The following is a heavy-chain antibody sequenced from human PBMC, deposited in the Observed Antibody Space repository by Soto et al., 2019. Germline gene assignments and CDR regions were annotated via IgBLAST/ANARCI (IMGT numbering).Heavy chain of an antibody. V-gene: IGHV3-53*04. CDR3: ARGRVSGGGNCLDY. CDR2: IYTSGTT. D-gene: IGHD2-15*01. CDR1: WFPVNSNF. Sequence: PGGSLRLSCAASWFPVNSNFLNWVRQAPGKGLEWVSIIYTSGTTYYAESVKGRFTISRHNSQNTLYLQMNNLRTEDTAVYYCARGRVSGGGNCLDYWGQGTLVTVSS. J-gene: IGHJ4*02.